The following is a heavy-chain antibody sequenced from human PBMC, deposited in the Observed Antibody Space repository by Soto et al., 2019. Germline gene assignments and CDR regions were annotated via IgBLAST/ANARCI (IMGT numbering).Heavy chain of an antibody. CDR2: ISYDGSNK. V-gene: IGHV3-30*18. J-gene: IGHJ4*02. CDR1: GFTFSSYG. CDR3: AKDLGYYDFWSGTDY. D-gene: IGHD3-3*01. Sequence: XGSLRLSCAASGFTFSSYGMHWVRQAPGKGLEWVAVISYDGSNKYYADSVKGRFTISRDNSKSTLYLQMNSLRAEDTAVYYCAKDLGYYDFWSGTDYWGQGTLVTVSS.